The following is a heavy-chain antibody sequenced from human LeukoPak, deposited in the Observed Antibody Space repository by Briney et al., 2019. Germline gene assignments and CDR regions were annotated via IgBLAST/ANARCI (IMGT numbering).Heavy chain of an antibody. V-gene: IGHV3-48*03. CDR3: ARDWGHDHFDY. CDR1: GFTFSSYE. D-gene: IGHD3-16*01. J-gene: IGHJ4*02. Sequence: GGSLRLSCAASGFTFSSYEMNWVRQAPGKGLEWVSYISSSGDIIYYADSVKGRFTISRDNAKNSLYLQMNSLRAEDTAVYYCARDWGHDHFDYWGQGTLVTVSS. CDR2: ISSSGDII.